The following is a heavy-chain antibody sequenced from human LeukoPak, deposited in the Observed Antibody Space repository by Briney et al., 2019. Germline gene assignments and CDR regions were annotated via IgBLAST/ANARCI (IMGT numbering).Heavy chain of an antibody. CDR1: GFTFSSYG. Sequence: GGSLRLSCAASGFTFSSYGMHWVRQAPGKGLERVAVISYDGSNKYYADSVKGRFTISRDNSKNTLYLQMNSLRAEDTAVYYCAKEVCGGDCYLFDYWGQGTLVTVSS. CDR3: AKEVCGGDCYLFDY. V-gene: IGHV3-30*18. D-gene: IGHD2-21*02. CDR2: ISYDGSNK. J-gene: IGHJ4*02.